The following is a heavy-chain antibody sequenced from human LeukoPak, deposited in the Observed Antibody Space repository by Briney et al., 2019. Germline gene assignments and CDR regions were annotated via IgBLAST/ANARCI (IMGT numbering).Heavy chain of an antibody. CDR3: ARDWGSLNWFDP. J-gene: IGHJ5*02. V-gene: IGHV1-69*13. CDR2: IIPIFGTA. Sequence: SVKVSCKASGGTFSSYAISWVRQAPGQGLEWVGGIIPIFGTANYAQKFQGRVTITADESTSTAYMELSSLRSEDTAVYYCARDWGSLNWFDPWGQGTLVTVSS. CDR1: GGTFSSYA. D-gene: IGHD3-16*01.